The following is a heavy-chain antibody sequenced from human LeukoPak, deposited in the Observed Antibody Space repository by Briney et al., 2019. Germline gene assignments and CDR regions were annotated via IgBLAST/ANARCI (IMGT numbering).Heavy chain of an antibody. J-gene: IGHJ4*02. D-gene: IGHD3-22*01. CDR2: ISAYNGNT. CDR1: GYTFTSYG. Sequence: ASVKVSCKASGYTFTSYGISWVRQAPGQVLEWMGWISAYNGNTNYAQKLQGRVTMTTDTSTSTAYMELRSLRSDDTAVYYCARDLHSYYYDSSGYHYWGQGTLVTVSS. CDR3: ARDLHSYYYDSSGYHY. V-gene: IGHV1-18*01.